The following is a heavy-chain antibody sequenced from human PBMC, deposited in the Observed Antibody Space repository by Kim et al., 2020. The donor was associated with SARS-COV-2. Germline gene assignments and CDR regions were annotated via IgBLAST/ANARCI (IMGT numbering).Heavy chain of an antibody. D-gene: IGHD3-10*01. CDR3: ARGTDAYKVGNY. CDR2: IHFSGTI. J-gene: IGHJ4*02. CDR1: GGSITIGDYY. V-gene: IGHV4-30-4*01. Sequence: SETLSLTCTMSGGSITIGDYYWTWIRQPPGKGLELIGSIHFSGTILYNPSLQSRAAMSVDTSKNQFSLNLSSVTAADTAIYYCARGTDAYKVGNYWGQGT.